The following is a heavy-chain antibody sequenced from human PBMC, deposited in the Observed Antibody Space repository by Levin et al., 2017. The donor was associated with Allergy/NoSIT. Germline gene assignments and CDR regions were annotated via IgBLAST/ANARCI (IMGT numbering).Heavy chain of an antibody. Sequence: GESLKISCAASGFTFSTYAMSWVRQAPGKGLEWVSAISGSGGSTYYADSVKGRFTISRDNSKNTLYLQMNGLRAEDTAVYYCAKEITSNWYVNFDYWGQGTLVTVSS. D-gene: IGHD6-13*01. V-gene: IGHV3-23*01. J-gene: IGHJ4*02. CDR1: GFTFSTYA. CDR2: ISGSGGST. CDR3: AKEITSNWYVNFDY.